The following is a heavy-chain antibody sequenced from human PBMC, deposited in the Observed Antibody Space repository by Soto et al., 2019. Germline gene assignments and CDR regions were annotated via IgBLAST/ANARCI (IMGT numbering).Heavy chain of an antibody. J-gene: IGHJ4*02. CDR1: GGSISNYQ. CDR3: ARRPSGTYCDY. Sequence: SETLSLTCTVSGGSISNYQWSWVRQPPGKRLEWIGYIYYNGTTSYNPSLKSRVTMSVDTSRNQFSLKLSSVTAADTAVYYCARRPSGTYCDYWGQGTLVTVSS. CDR2: IYYNGTT. V-gene: IGHV4-59*08. D-gene: IGHD3-10*01.